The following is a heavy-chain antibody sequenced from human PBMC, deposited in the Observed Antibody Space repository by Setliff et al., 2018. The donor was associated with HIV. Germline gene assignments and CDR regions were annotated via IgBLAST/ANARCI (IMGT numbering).Heavy chain of an antibody. V-gene: IGHV4-59*12. CDR2: IYSTGDT. D-gene: IGHD5-12*01. Sequence: SETLSLTCSVSGGSISNFYWSWIRQPPGKGLEWVGHIYSTGDTNYNPSLKSRLTISIDTSKNRFSLKLKSVTAADTAVYYCAREPATYNGYNWDYYGTDLWGQGTTVTVSS. CDR1: GGSISNFY. CDR3: AREPATYNGYNWDYYGTDL. J-gene: IGHJ6*02.